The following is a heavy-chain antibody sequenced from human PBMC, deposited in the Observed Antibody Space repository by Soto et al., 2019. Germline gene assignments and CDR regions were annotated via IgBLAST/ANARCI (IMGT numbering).Heavy chain of an antibody. Sequence: QVQLVQSGAEVKMPGASVKVSCKASGYIFANYDVHWVRQATGRGLEWVGWMNADTRNTGYAPNFQGRITMTRDTSITTAYMELSRLTFEDTAIYYCARGRFRQTYFDPWGQGALVTVSS. J-gene: IGHJ5*02. CDR2: MNADTRNT. CDR3: ARGRFRQTYFDP. D-gene: IGHD3-16*01. CDR1: GYIFANYD. V-gene: IGHV1-8*01.